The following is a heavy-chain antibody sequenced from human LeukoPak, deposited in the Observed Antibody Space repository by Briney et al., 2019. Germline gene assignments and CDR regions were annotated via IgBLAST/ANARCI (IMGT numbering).Heavy chain of an antibody. J-gene: IGHJ4*02. CDR3: AREYYYDSSGYYHY. CDR1: GYTFTSYG. D-gene: IGHD3-22*01. V-gene: IGHV1-18*01. CDR2: ISAYNGNT. Sequence: GASVKVSCKASGYTFTSYGISWVRQAPGQGLEWMGWISAYNGNTNYAQKLQGRVTMTTDTSTSTAYVELRSLRSDDTAVYYCAREYYYDSSGYYHYWGQGTLVTVSS.